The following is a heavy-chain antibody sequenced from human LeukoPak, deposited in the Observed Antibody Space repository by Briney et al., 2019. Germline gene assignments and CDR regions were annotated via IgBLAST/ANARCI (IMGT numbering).Heavy chain of an antibody. CDR3: AKDNYPGIAVAAQPVDIDY. Sequence: GGSLRLSCAESGFTFSRYVMNWVRQAPGKGLKWVAFMGYDGSNKYYADSVKGRFTISRDNSKNTLYLQMNSLRAEDTAVYYCAKDNYPGIAVAAQPVDIDYWGQGTLVTVSS. V-gene: IGHV3-30*02. J-gene: IGHJ4*02. CDR1: GFTFSRYV. CDR2: MGYDGSNK. D-gene: IGHD6-19*01.